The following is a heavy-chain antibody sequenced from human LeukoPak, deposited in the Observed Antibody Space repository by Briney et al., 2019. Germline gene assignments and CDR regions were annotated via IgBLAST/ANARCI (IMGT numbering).Heavy chain of an antibody. Sequence: SETLSLTCTVSVGSISSGSYYWGWIRQPPGKGLEWLGNTYYSGSTYYNPSLKGRVTISLDTSKNQFSLKLSSVTAADTAVYYCARGESSSSFDYGGQGTLVTVSA. D-gene: IGHD6-13*01. CDR2: TYYSGST. J-gene: IGHJ4*02. V-gene: IGHV4-39*07. CDR3: ARGESSSSFDY. CDR1: VGSISSGSYY.